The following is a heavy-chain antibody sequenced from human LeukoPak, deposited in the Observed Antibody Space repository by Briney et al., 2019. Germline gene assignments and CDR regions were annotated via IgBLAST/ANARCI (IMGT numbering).Heavy chain of an antibody. D-gene: IGHD2-2*01. V-gene: IGHV1-18*04. CDR3: ARVRSRELDY. CDR1: GYTSTNYA. CDR2: ISAYNGNT. Sequence: ASVKVSCKASGYTSTNYAIHWVRQAPGQRLEWMGWISAYNGNTNYAQKLQGRVTMTTDTSTSTAYMELRSLRSDDTAVYYCARVRSRELDYWGQGTLVTVSS. J-gene: IGHJ4*02.